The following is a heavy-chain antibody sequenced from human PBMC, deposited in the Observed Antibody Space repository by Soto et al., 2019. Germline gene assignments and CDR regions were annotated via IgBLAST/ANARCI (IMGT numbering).Heavy chain of an antibody. Sequence: EVQLLESGGDLVQPGGSLRLSCAASGFTFSSYAMSWVRQAPGQGLEWVSAISGSGGTTYYADSVKGRFTISRDNSENTLYLQMNSLRAEDTAVYYCAKDRGYSGYDNWFDSWGQGTLVTVSS. CDR2: ISGSGGTT. J-gene: IGHJ5*01. V-gene: IGHV3-23*01. D-gene: IGHD5-12*01. CDR1: GFTFSSYA. CDR3: AKDRGYSGYDNWFDS.